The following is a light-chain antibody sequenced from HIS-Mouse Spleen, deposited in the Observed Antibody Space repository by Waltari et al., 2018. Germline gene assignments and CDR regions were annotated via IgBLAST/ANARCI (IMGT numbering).Light chain of an antibody. CDR1: SPNIGSNY. CDR3: AAWDDSLSGYV. CDR2: RNN. Sequence: QSVLTQPPSASGTPGQRVTLSCSGSSPNIGSNYVYWYTPLPGTAPKLLLYRNNRRPSGVPERFSGSKSGTSASLAISGLRSEDEADYYCAAWDDSLSGYVFGTGTKVTVL. V-gene: IGLV1-47*01. J-gene: IGLJ1*01.